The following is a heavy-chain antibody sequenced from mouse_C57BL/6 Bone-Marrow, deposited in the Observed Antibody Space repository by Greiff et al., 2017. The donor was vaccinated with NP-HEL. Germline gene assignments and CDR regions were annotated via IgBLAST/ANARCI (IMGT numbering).Heavy chain of an antibody. CDR3: ARFRLQARDD. CDR1: GFTFSDYG. V-gene: IGHV5-15*01. J-gene: IGHJ4*01. D-gene: IGHD3-2*02. CDR2: ISNLAYSI. Sequence: EVKLMESGGGLVQPGGSLKLSCAASGFTFSDYGMAWVRQAPRKGPEWVAFISNLAYSIYYADTVTGRFTISRGNAKNTLYLEMSSLRSEDTAMYYCARFRLQARDDWGQGTSVTVSS.